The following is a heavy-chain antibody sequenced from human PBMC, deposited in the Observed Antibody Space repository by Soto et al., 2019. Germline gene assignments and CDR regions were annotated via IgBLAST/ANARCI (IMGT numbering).Heavy chain of an antibody. CDR1: GYSFSNYS. J-gene: IGHJ4*02. V-gene: IGHV1-46*01. CDR3: ARDGVQLWPRYDFDY. Sequence: VQLVKSGAEVKKPGASVQVSCKTSGYSFSNYSMHWVRQVPGQGLEWMGKINPNGGSTSLAQKFKDAVTLTRDTSTNTVYMELSSLTSEDTAVYYCARDGVQLWPRYDFDYWGQGTLVTVSS. D-gene: IGHD1-1*01. CDR2: INPNGGST.